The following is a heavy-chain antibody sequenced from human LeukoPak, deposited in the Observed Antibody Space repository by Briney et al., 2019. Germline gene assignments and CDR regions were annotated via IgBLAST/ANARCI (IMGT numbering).Heavy chain of an antibody. CDR2: IYYSGST. CDR3: ARRQRFLEDYYYLDV. V-gene: IGHV4-39*01. D-gene: IGHD3-3*01. Sequence: PSETLFLTCTVSGGSISSSSYYWGWIRQPPGKGLEWIGSIYYSGSTYYNPSLRSRVTISVDTSKNQFSLKVSSVTAADTAMYYCARRQRFLEDYYYLDVWGKGTTVTVSS. CDR1: GGSISSSSYY. J-gene: IGHJ6*03.